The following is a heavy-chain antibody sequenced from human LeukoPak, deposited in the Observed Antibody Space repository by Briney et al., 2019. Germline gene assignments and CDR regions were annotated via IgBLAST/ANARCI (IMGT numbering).Heavy chain of an antibody. Sequence: ASVKVSCKASGYAFTGYYMHWVRQAPGQGLEWMGWINPNSGGTNYAQKLQGRVTMTRDTSISTAYMELSRLRSDDTAVYYCAREGSGGIVVVPAVIKDAFDIWGQGTMVTVSS. V-gene: IGHV1-2*02. CDR3: AREGSGGIVVVPAVIKDAFDI. CDR2: INPNSGGT. D-gene: IGHD2-2*02. CDR1: GYAFTGYY. J-gene: IGHJ3*02.